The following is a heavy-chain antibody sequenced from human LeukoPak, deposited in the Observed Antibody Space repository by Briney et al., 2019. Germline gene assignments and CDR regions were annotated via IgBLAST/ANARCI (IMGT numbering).Heavy chain of an antibody. CDR2: FDPEDGET. CDR3: ATSGATASHYYFDY. Sequence: GASVKVSCKVSGYTLTELSMHWVRQAPGKGLEGMGGFDPEDGETIYAQKFQGRVTMTEDTSTDTAYMELSSLRPEDTAVYYCATSGATASHYYFDYWGQGTLVTVSS. V-gene: IGHV1-24*01. CDR1: GYTLTELS. J-gene: IGHJ4*02. D-gene: IGHD3-10*01.